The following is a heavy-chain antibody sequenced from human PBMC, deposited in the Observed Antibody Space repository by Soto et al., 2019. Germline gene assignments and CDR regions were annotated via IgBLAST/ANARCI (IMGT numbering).Heavy chain of an antibody. Sequence: EVQLVESGGGLVQPGGSLRLSCTASGFIVSDTYVNWVRQAPGKGPEWVSGISNPGDTHYADSVRGRFSLSRDISDNTLHLQMNNLRVEDTAVYYCAREPRYCRGGSCSITGDAYDIWGQGTMVTVSS. CDR3: AREPRYCRGGSCSITGDAYDI. D-gene: IGHD2-15*01. CDR1: GFIVSDTY. V-gene: IGHV3-66*01. CDR2: ISNPGDT. J-gene: IGHJ3*02.